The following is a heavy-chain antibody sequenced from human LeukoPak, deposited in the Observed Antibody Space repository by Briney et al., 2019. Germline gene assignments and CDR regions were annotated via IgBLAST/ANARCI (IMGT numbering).Heavy chain of an antibody. D-gene: IGHD2-2*01. CDR2: INHSGST. Sequence: SETLSLTCAVYGGSFSGYYWSWIRQPPGKGLEWLGEINHSGSTNYNPSLKSRVTISVDTSKNQFPLKLSSVTAADTAVYYCARGDIVVVPAAMGAFCWFDPWGQGTLVTVSS. J-gene: IGHJ5*02. CDR3: ARGDIVVVPAAMGAFCWFDP. V-gene: IGHV4-34*01. CDR1: GGSFSGYY.